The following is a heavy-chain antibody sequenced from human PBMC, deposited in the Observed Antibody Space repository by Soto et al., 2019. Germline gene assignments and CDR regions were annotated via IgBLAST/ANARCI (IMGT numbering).Heavy chain of an antibody. CDR1: GGSVSSGTYY. D-gene: IGHD3-3*01. CDR2: IAYSGNT. CDR3: ARGLVFWTGFDP. Sequence: PSETLSLTCTISGGSVSSGTYYWSWILQPPGKGLEFIAYIAYSGNTNFNPSLKSRVTISGDTSKNQFSLKLTSVTAAVTAVYYCARGLVFWTGFDPWGQGTLVTVSS. J-gene: IGHJ5*02. V-gene: IGHV4-61*01.